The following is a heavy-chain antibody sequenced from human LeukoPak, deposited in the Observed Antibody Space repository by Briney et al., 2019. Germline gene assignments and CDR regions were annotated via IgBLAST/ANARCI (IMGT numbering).Heavy chain of an antibody. J-gene: IGHJ5*02. V-gene: IGHV3-66*01. CDR3: ARVHRGYSSGRDWFDP. CDR2: IYSGGRT. D-gene: IGHD6-19*01. Sequence: GGSLRLSCAASGFTVSNNYMTWVRQAPGKGLEWVSVIYSGGRTYYADSVKGRFTISRDNSKNTLYLQMNSLRAKDTAVYYCARVHRGYSSGRDWFDPWGQGTQVTVSS. CDR1: GFTVSNNY.